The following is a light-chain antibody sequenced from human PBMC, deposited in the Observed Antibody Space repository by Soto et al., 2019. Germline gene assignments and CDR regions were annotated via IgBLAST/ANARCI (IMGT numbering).Light chain of an antibody. CDR3: SSYTSSSTPVV. V-gene: IGLV2-14*03. Sequence: QSALTQPASVSGSPGQSITISCTGTTRDVGGYNYVSWYQQHPGKTPKLMIYDVTNRPSGVSNRFSGSKSGNTASLTISGLQAEDEADYDCSSYTSSSTPVVFGGGTKLTVL. CDR2: DVT. J-gene: IGLJ2*01. CDR1: TRDVGGYNY.